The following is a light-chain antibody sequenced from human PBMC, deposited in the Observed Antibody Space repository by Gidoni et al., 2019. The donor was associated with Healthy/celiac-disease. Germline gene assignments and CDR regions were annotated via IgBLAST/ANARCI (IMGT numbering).Light chain of an antibody. V-gene: IGKV3-11*01. CDR1: QSVSSY. J-gene: IGKJ2*01. CDR2: DAS. Sequence: EIVLTQSPSTLPLSPGDRATLSCRASQSVSSYLAWYQQKPGQAPRLLIYDASNRATGIPARFSGSGSGTDFTLTISSLEPEDFAVYYCQQRSNWPPYTFDQGTKLEIK. CDR3: QQRSNWPPYT.